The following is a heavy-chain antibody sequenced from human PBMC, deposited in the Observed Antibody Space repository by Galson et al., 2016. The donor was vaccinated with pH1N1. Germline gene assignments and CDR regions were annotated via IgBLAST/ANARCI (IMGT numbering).Heavy chain of an antibody. J-gene: IGHJ3*01. Sequence: QSGAEVKKPGESLKISCKGTGYSFSTYWIAWVRQMPGEGLEWMGIIYPGDSDTRYSPSFQGQVTISADKSISAASLQWSSLQASDTAMYFCARQYDFGDYRGNVFDVWGQGTVVIVSS. CDR3: ARQYDFGDYRGNVFDV. CDR2: IYPGDSDT. V-gene: IGHV5-51*01. D-gene: IGHD4-17*01. CDR1: GYSFSTYW.